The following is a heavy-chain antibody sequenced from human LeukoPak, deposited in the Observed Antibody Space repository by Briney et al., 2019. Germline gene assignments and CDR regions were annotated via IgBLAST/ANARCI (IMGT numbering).Heavy chain of an antibody. J-gene: IGHJ3*02. CDR3: ARDRSGGDAFDI. V-gene: IGHV4-38-2*02. D-gene: IGHD1-14*01. CDR2: IYHSGSP. Sequence: PSETLSLTCTVSGYSISSGYFWGWIRQPPGKGLEWIGSIYHSGSPYYNPSLKSRVTISVDTSKNQFSLKLSSVTAADTAVYYCARDRSGGDAFDIWGQGTMVTVSS. CDR1: GYSISSGYF.